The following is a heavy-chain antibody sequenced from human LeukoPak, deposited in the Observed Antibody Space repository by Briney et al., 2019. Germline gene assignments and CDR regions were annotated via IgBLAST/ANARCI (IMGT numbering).Heavy chain of an antibody. CDR1: GFTFSSYS. D-gene: IGHD2-8*01. CDR3: ARDGDCTNGVCCSYWYFDL. V-gene: IGHV3-48*01. CDR2: ISSSSTI. Sequence: GGSLRLSCAASGFTFSSYSMNWVRQAPGKGLEWVSYISSSSTIYYADSVKGRFTISRDNAKNSLYLQMNSLRAEDTAVYYCARDGDCTNGVCCSYWYFDLWGRGTLVTVSS. J-gene: IGHJ2*01.